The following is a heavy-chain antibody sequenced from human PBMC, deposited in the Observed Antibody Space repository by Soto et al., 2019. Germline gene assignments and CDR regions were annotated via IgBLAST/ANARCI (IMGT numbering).Heavy chain of an antibody. Sequence: GGSLRLSCAASGFTFSSYAMNWVRQAPGKGLEWVSASDSTGDRRLHAGSVKGRCTVSRDASKNTLYRQMNSLRVDDTAISFCARPKFDPFSCGGDCYFLDSWGQGTPVTVSS. CDR2: SDSTGDRR. CDR1: GFTFSSYA. J-gene: IGHJ4*02. V-gene: IGHV3-23*01. D-gene: IGHD2-21*02. CDR3: ARPKFDPFSCGGDCYFLDS.